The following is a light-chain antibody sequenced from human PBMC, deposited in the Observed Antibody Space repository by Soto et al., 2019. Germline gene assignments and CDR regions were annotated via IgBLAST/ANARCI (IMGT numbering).Light chain of an antibody. Sequence: DIQMTQSPASLSASVGDRVTITCRASQGINSYLAWYQQRPGKVPKLLIYAASTVHSGVPSRFSGSGSGTDFTLTISSLQPEDVATYYCQNYNSALFFTFGPGTKLDIK. CDR1: QGINSY. V-gene: IGKV1-27*01. J-gene: IGKJ3*01. CDR2: AAS. CDR3: QNYNSALFFT.